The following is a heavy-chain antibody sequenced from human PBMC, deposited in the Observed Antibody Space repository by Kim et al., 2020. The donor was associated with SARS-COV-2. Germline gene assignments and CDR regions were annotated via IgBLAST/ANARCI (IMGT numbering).Heavy chain of an antibody. V-gene: IGHV3-30*07. CDR3: ARDPSYDILTGYPNY. J-gene: IGHJ4*02. Sequence: ADAGKGRFTISRDNSKNTLSLKMNSLRAEDTAVYYCARDPSYDILTGYPNYWGQGTLVTVSS. D-gene: IGHD3-9*01.